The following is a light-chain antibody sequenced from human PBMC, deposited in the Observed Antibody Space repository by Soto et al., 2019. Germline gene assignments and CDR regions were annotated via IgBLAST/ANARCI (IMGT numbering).Light chain of an antibody. CDR2: AAS. CDR3: LQDYNYPWT. V-gene: IGKV1-6*01. J-gene: IGKJ1*01. Sequence: IQMTQSPSSLSASVGDRVTITCRASQSISSYLNWYQHKPGKVPNLLIYAASSLQSGVPSRFSGSGSGTDFTLTISSLQPEDFATYYCLQDYNYPWTFGQGTKVDIK. CDR1: QSISSY.